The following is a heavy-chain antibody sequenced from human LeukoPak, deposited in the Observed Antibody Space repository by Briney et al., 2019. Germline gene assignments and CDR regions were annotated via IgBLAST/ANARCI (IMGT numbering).Heavy chain of an antibody. CDR2: ISYDGSTK. Sequence: PGGSLRLSCAASGFTFSSYAMSWVRQAPGKGLAWVAVISYDGSTKSYADSVKGRFTISRDNSKNTVSLQMNSLRAEDTAVFYCARAYYYDSNGYYSAMGYYFDYWGQGTLVTVSS. CDR1: GFTFSSYA. CDR3: ARAYYYDSNGYYSAMGYYFDY. J-gene: IGHJ4*02. V-gene: IGHV3-30*04. D-gene: IGHD3-22*01.